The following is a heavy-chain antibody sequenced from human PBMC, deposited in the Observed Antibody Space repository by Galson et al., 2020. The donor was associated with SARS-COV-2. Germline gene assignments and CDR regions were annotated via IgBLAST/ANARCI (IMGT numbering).Heavy chain of an antibody. CDR2: INAGNGYP. CDR3: ARRVVQAVVVDM. J-gene: IGHJ3*02. CDR1: GYTFSSYA. D-gene: IGHD3-22*01. Sequence: ASVKVSCKTSGYTFSSYAIHWVRQAPGQRLEWMGWINAGNGYPKYSQKFQDRITMTRDTSATTAYMELSSLTSEDTAVYYCARRVVQAVVVDMWGQGTMVTVSS. V-gene: IGHV1-3*01.